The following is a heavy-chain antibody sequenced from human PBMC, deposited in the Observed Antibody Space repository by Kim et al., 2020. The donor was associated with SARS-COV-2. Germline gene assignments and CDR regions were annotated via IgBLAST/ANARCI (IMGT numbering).Heavy chain of an antibody. V-gene: IGHV1-18*01. CDR1: GYTFTSYG. CDR2: ISAYNGNT. CDR3: ARDRSWQLVRGPPDY. J-gene: IGHJ4*02. Sequence: ASVKVSCKASGYTFTSYGISWVRQAPGQGLEWMGWISAYNGNTNYAQKLQGRVTMTTDTSTSTAYMELRSLRSDDTAVYYCARDRSWQLVRGPPDYWGQGTLVTVSS. D-gene: IGHD6-6*01.